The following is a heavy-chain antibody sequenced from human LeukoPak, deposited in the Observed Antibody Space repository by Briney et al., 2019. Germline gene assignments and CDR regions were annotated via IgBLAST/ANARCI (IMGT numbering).Heavy chain of an antibody. J-gene: IGHJ4*02. D-gene: IGHD3-16*02. Sequence: GGSLRLSCAASGFTFSSYSMNWVRQAPGKGLEWVSYISSSSSTTYYADSVKGRFTISRDNAKNSLYLQMNSLRDEDTAVYYCARDDTTYYDYIWGSYRSPYFDYWGQGTLVTVSS. CDR2: ISSSSSTT. CDR1: GFTFSSYS. V-gene: IGHV3-48*02. CDR3: ARDDTTYYDYIWGSYRSPYFDY.